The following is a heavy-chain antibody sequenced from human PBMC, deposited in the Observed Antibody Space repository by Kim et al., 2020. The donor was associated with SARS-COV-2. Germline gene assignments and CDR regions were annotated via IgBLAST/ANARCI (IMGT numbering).Heavy chain of an antibody. Sequence: ADAVKGRFTISRDNYKNTLYLQMNSLRAEDTAVYYCAKGVDGYYSQGNDYWGQGTLVTVSA. CDR3: AKGVDGYYSQGNDY. J-gene: IGHJ4*02. D-gene: IGHD3-3*01. V-gene: IGHV3-23*01.